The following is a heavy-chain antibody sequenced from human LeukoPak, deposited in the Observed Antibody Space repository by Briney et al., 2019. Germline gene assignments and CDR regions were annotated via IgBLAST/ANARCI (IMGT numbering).Heavy chain of an antibody. Sequence: SETLSLTCTVSGGSISSYYWSWIRQPPGKGLEWIGYIYYSGSTNYNPSLKSRVTISVDTSKNQFSLKLSSVTAADTAVYYCARDLWGSDWYFDLWGRGTLVTVSS. CDR3: ARDLWGSDWYFDL. V-gene: IGHV4-59*12. J-gene: IGHJ2*01. D-gene: IGHD7-27*01. CDR2: IYYSGST. CDR1: GGSISSYY.